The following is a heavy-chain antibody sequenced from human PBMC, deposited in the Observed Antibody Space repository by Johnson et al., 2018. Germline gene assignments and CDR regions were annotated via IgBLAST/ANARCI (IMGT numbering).Heavy chain of an antibody. D-gene: IGHD2-8*02. V-gene: IGHV3-30*18. CDR1: GIPFRSYG. CDR3: AKKVYSTGPLWAFDM. J-gene: IGHJ3*02. Sequence: VQLVESGGGVVQPGRSLRLSCVASGIPFRSYGMHWVRQAPGKGLEWVAVISYDGSNKFYADSVKGRFTIFRDTSKNTVYLQMNSLKTEDTALYYCAKKVYSTGPLWAFDMWGQGTKVTVSS. CDR2: ISYDGSNK.